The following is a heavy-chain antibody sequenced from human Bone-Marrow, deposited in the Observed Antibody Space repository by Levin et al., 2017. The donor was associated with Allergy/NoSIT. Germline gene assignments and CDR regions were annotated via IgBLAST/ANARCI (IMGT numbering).Heavy chain of an antibody. CDR1: GYTFTDYY. J-gene: IGHJ4*02. V-gene: IGHV1-2*06. CDR2: INPNSGGT. D-gene: IGHD3-3*01. Sequence: GESLKISCKASGYTFTDYYIHWVRQAPGQGLEWMGRINPNSGGTNYAQKFQGSVTLTRDTSISTAYMELTRLRSDDTAIYYCARDRVTRSVTMFGVSAYWGQGALVTVSS. CDR3: ARDRVTRSVTMFGVSAY.